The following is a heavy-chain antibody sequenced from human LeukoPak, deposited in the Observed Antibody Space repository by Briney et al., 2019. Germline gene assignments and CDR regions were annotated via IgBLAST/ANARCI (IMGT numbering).Heavy chain of an antibody. CDR1: GFTFSSYW. J-gene: IGHJ4*02. Sequence: PGGSLRLSCAASGFTFSSYWMSWVRQAPGKGLEWVANIKQDGSEKYYVDSVKGRFTISRDNSKNTLYLQMNSLRAEDTAVYYCAKGNLRGPPPNIDYWGQGTLVTVSS. CDR3: AKGNLRGPPPNIDY. CDR2: IKQDGSEK. V-gene: IGHV3-7*05. D-gene: IGHD5/OR15-5a*01.